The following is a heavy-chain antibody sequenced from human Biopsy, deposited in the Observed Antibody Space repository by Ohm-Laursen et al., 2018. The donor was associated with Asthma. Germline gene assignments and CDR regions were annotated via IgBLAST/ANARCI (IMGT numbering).Heavy chain of an antibody. CDR1: GYTFINYA. CDR2: VNTGNGDT. Sequence: ASVKVSCKPSGYTFINYAIHWVRQAPGQRLEWMGWVNTGNGDTKYSQKFQGRVTITRDTSASTAYMELRSLRSEDTATYYCARTYYDFLTGQVKDVFGVWGQGTMVTVSS. J-gene: IGHJ3*01. V-gene: IGHV1-3*04. CDR3: ARTYYDFLTGQVKDVFGV. D-gene: IGHD3-9*01.